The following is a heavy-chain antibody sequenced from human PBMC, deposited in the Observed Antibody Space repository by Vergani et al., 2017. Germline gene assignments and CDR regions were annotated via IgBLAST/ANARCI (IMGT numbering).Heavy chain of an antibody. Sequence: QVHLVQSGAEVKKPGASVKVSCKASGYTFSSYDINWVRQATGQGLEWMGWMNLNSGNTGYAQKFQGRVTMTRNTSIGTAYMELSSLRSEDTAVYYCASAKTLTGGKYYFDYWGQGTLVTVSS. V-gene: IGHV1-8*01. CDR1: GYTFSSYD. CDR3: ASAKTLTGGKYYFDY. CDR2: MNLNSGNT. D-gene: IGHD3-16*01. J-gene: IGHJ4*02.